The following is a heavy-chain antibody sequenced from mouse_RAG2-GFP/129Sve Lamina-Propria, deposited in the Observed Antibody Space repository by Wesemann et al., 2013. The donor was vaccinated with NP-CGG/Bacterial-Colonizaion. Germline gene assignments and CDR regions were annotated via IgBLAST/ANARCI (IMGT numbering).Heavy chain of an antibody. Sequence: EVQLQQSGPELVKPGASVKISCKASGYSFTGYYMNWVKQSPEKSLEWIGEINPSTGGTTYNQKFKAKATLTVDKSSSTAYMQLKSLTSEDSAVYYCARDYYGSRGYAMDYWGQGTSVTVSS. V-gene: IGHV1-42*01. CDR1: GYSFTGYY. D-gene: IGHD1-1*01. J-gene: IGHJ4*01. CDR2: INPSTGGT. CDR3: ARDYYGSRGYAMDY.